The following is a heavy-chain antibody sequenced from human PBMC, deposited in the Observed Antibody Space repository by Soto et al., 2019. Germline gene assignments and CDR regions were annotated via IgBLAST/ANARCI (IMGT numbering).Heavy chain of an antibody. Sequence: ASVKVSCKAPRDTFTSYYINWVRQATGQGREWMGWMNPNSGNTGYAQKFQGRVTMTRNTSISTAYMELSSLRSEDTAVYYCARGSGIAAAGTDYYYGMDVWGQGTTVTVSS. CDR2: MNPNSGNT. V-gene: IGHV1-8*01. D-gene: IGHD6-13*01. CDR3: ARGSGIAAAGTDYYYGMDV. CDR1: RDTFTSYY. J-gene: IGHJ6*02.